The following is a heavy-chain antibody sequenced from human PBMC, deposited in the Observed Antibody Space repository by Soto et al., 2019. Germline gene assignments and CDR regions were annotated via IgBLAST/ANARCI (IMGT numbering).Heavy chain of an antibody. V-gene: IGHV4-31*11. J-gene: IGHJ5*02. Sequence: PSETLSLTCAVSGGPLNSGNYYWTWIRQAPGKVLDWIGYIYLTGSSYYNPSLRDRITISEDRSERQFSLNLRFVTAADTAVYYSARLRIATNNYNCLDAWGQGTPVTVSS. CDR3: ARLRIATNNYNCLDA. CDR1: GGPLNSGNYY. D-gene: IGHD1-20*01. CDR2: IYLTGSS.